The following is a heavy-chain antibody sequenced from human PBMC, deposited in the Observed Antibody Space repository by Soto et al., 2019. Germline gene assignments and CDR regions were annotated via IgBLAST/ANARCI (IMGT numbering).Heavy chain of an antibody. Sequence: SETLSITCTVSGGSISSSSYYWGWIRQPPGKGLEWIGSIYYSGSTYYNPSLKSRVTISVDTSKNQFSLKLSSVTAADTAVYYCARHVRTYSSSWYGYFQHWGQGTLVTVSS. CDR3: ARHVRTYSSSWYGYFQH. CDR1: GGSISSSSYY. V-gene: IGHV4-39*01. J-gene: IGHJ1*01. CDR2: IYYSGST. D-gene: IGHD6-13*01.